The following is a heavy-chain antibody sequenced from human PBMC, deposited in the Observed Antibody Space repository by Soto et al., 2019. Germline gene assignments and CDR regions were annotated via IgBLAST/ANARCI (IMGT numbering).Heavy chain of an antibody. V-gene: IGHV3-48*03. Sequence: EVQLVESGGGLVQPGGSLRLSCATSGFTFSSYEMNWVRQAPGKGLEWVSYISSSGSTIYYADSVKGRFTISRDNAKNSLYLQMNSLRAEDTAVYYRASDGWAGMDVWGQGTTVTVSS. J-gene: IGHJ6*02. CDR2: ISSSGSTI. CDR3: ASDGWAGMDV. CDR1: GFTFSSYE. D-gene: IGHD1-26*01.